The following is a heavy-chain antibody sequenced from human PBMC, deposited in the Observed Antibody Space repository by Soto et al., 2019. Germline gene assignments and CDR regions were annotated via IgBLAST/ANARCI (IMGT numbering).Heavy chain of an antibody. CDR1: GFTVTNSY. Sequence: EVQLVESGGDLIQPGGSLRLSCAASGFTVTNSYMAWVRQAPGKGLEWVSVVYTSGRTYHADSVKGRFTVSRDISTNMFFLQMNKLSAEDMATYYCARAGFERLYFDQWGRGTLVTVYS. D-gene: IGHD1-1*01. J-gene: IGHJ4*02. CDR3: ARAGFERLYFDQ. CDR2: VYTSGRT. V-gene: IGHV3-53*01.